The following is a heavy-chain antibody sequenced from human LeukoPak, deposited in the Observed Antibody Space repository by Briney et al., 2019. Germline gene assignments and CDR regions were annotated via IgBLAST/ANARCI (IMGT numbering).Heavy chain of an antibody. CDR1: GYTFTKYG. J-gene: IGHJ3*02. D-gene: IGHD3-16*02. CDR2: ISTDNDNT. Sequence: ASVKVSCKASGYTFTKYGISWVRQAPGQGLEWMGWISTDNDNTNYAQNLEGRVTMTTHTSTSTAYMELRSLRSDDTAVYYCARDLWGSYRLGDAFDIWGQGTMVTVSS. V-gene: IGHV1-18*01. CDR3: ARDLWGSYRLGDAFDI.